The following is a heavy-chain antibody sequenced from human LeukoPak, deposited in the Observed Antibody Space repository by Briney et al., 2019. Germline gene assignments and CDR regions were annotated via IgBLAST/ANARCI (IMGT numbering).Heavy chain of an antibody. CDR1: GYTFSDYT. CDR2: INTNTGDP. Sequence: ASVKVSCKASGYTFSDYTINWVRQAPGQGREWRGWINTNTGDPIYARGFKGRFVLSLDKSVNTAYLEIASLKTEDNAVYYCARSSRGVIGLLDYWGQGTLVTVSS. CDR3: ARSSRGVIGLLDY. V-gene: IGHV7-4-1*01. D-gene: IGHD3-10*01. J-gene: IGHJ4*02.